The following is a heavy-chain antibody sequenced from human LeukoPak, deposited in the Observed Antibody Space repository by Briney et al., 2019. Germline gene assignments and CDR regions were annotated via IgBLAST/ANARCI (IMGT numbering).Heavy chain of an antibody. J-gene: IGHJ4*02. CDR1: GGAVTGSTYY. D-gene: IGHD3-22*01. V-gene: IGHV4-39*01. CDR2: MYYSGST. CDR3: ARHYYDNTGYYYLDY. Sequence: SETLSLTCNVSGGAVTGSTYYWAWIRQPPGKGLEWIGSMYYSGSTYYNPSLKSRVTISVDTSKNQFSPKLTSVTAADAATYYCARHYYDNTGYYYLDYWGQGTLVTVSS.